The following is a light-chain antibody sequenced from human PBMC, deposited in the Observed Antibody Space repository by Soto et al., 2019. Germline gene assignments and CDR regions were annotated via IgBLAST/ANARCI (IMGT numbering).Light chain of an antibody. CDR1: QSISSY. Sequence: DIQMTQSPSSLSASVGDRVTITCRASQSISSYLNWYQQKPGTPPRLLIYAASNLHSGVPSRFSASGPGTVFALNISSLQTDDFGTYYCQQGFSLPWTVGQGTKGDIK. CDR3: QQGFSLPWT. CDR2: AAS. J-gene: IGKJ1*01. V-gene: IGKV1-39*01.